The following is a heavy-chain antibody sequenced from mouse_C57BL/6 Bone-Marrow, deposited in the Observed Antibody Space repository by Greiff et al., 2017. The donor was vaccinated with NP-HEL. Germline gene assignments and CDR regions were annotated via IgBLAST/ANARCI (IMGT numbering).Heavy chain of an antibody. D-gene: IGHD2-4*01. CDR3: ARRYDYPYYFDY. CDR1: GYTFTSYG. CDR2: IYPRSGNT. Sequence: VKLVESGAELARPGASVKLSCKASGYTFTSYGISWVKQRTGQGLEWIGEIYPRSGNTYYNEKFKGKATLTADKSSSTAYMELRSLTSEDSAVYFCARRYDYPYYFDYWGQGTTLTVSS. J-gene: IGHJ2*01. V-gene: IGHV1-81*01.